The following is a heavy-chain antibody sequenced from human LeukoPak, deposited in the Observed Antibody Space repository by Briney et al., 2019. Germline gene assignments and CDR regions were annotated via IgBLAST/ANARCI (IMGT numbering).Heavy chain of an antibody. CDR2: INHSGST. CDR1: GGSFSGYY. V-gene: IGHV4-34*01. Sequence: PSETLSLTCAVYGGSFSGYYWSWIRQPPGKGLEWIGEINHSGSTNYNPSLKSRVTISVDTSKNQFSLKLSSVTAADTAVYYCASAVSFTGYAFDIWGQGTMVTVSS. D-gene: IGHD5-18*01. CDR3: ASAVSFTGYAFDI. J-gene: IGHJ3*02.